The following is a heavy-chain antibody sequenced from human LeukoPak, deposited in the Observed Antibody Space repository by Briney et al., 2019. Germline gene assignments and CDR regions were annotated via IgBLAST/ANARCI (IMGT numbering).Heavy chain of an antibody. D-gene: IGHD4-23*01. CDR2: IKQDGSEK. CDR1: GFTFSSYW. CDR3: AITPKVVTPSS. V-gene: IGHV3-7*01. J-gene: IGHJ4*02. Sequence: GGSLRLSCAASGFTFSSYWMNWVRQAPGKGLEWVANIKQDGSEKYYVDSVKGRFTISRGNAKSSLYLQMNSLRAEDTAVYYCAITPKVVTPSSWGQGTLVTVSS.